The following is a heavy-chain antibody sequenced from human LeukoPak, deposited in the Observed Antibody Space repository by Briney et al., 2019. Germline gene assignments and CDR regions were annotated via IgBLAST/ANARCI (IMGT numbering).Heavy chain of an antibody. D-gene: IGHD2-21*02. V-gene: IGHV1-2*02. Sequence: GASVKVSCKASGYTFTGFFMHWVRQAPGQGLEWMGWINPNIGDAYYAQKFQGRVTMTWDRSINTAYMELSRLTSDDTAVYYCARMDLDGGDSIGFDSWGQGTLVTVSS. CDR1: GYTFTGFF. CDR3: ARMDLDGGDSIGFDS. CDR2: INPNIGDA. J-gene: IGHJ5*01.